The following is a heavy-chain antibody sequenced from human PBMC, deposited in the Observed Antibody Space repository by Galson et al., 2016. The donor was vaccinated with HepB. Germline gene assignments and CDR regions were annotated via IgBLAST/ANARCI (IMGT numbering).Heavy chain of an antibody. CDR2: VHNIGFT. V-gene: IGHV4-4*02. CDR1: GGSISSAFW. CDR3: VRATDYSHPNWFDP. D-gene: IGHD4-11*01. Sequence: ETLSLTCAVSGGSISSAFWWTWVRQPPGKGLEWVGQVHNIGFTNYNPSPKSRVTISVDKSKNEFSLTLASVTAADTAGYYCVRATDYSHPNWFDPWGQGTLVTVSS. J-gene: IGHJ5*02.